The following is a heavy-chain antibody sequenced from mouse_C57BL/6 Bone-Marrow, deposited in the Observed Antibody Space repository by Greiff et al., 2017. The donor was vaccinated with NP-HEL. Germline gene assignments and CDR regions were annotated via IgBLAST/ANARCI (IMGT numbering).Heavy chain of an antibody. Sequence: VQLQQSGPELVKPGASVKISCKASGYAFSSSWMNWVKQRPGKGLEWIGRIYPGDGDTNYNGKFKGKATLTADKSSSTAYMQLSSLTSEDSAVYYCARGAQATHWGQGTTLTVSS. CDR3: ARGAQATH. D-gene: IGHD3-2*02. J-gene: IGHJ2*01. V-gene: IGHV1-82*01. CDR1: GYAFSSSW. CDR2: IYPGDGDT.